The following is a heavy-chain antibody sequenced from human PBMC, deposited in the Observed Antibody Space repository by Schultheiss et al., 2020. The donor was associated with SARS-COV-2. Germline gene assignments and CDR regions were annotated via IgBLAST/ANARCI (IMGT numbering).Heavy chain of an antibody. CDR2: ISGSGGST. CDR3: AKCRRDCSGGSCYYYYYGVDV. J-gene: IGHJ6*02. Sequence: GGSLRLSCAASGFTFSSYSMNWVRQAPGKGLEWVSTISGSGGSTYYADSVKGRFTISRDNSKNTLYLQMSSLRAEDTAAYYCAKCRRDCSGGSCYYYYYGVDVWGQGTTVTVSS. CDR1: GFTFSSYS. V-gene: IGHV3-23*01. D-gene: IGHD2-15*01.